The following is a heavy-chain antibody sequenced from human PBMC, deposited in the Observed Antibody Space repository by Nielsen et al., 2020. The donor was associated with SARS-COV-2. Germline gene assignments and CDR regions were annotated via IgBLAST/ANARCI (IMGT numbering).Heavy chain of an antibody. Sequence: ASVKVSCKASGYTFTTYGIGWVRQASGQGLEWMGWISRNNGKTQYAQKFQGRVTMTTDTSTSTAYMELSGLSSEDTAVYYCARSRGCSATSCFFDYWGQGALVTVSS. CDR1: GYTFTTYG. V-gene: IGHV1-18*04. CDR3: ARSRGCSATSCFFDY. CDR2: ISRNNGKT. J-gene: IGHJ4*02. D-gene: IGHD2-2*01.